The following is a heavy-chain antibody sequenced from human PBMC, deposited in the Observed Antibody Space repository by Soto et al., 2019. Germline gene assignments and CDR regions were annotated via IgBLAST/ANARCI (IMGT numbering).Heavy chain of an antibody. D-gene: IGHD5-12*01. J-gene: IGHJ4*02. CDR3: AREGNLGRWLQPLDF. Sequence: SETLSLTCAVYGGPFSGYYWSWIRQPPGKGLEWIGDINHSGRTSYNPSLKSRVTISIDTSKNQVSLKLSSVTAADTAKYFCAREGNLGRWLQPLDFWGQGTLVTVSS. CDR2: INHSGRT. V-gene: IGHV4-34*01. CDR1: GGPFSGYY.